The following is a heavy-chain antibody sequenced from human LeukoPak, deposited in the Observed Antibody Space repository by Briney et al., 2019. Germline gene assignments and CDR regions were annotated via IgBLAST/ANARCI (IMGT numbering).Heavy chain of an antibody. J-gene: IGHJ4*02. Sequence: PSQTLSLTCTVSGGSISSGGYYWSWIRQHPGKGLEWIGYIYHSGSTYYNPPLKSRVTISVDTSKNQFSLKLSSVTAADTAVYYCAGVADGGYSYDYWGQGTLVTVSS. CDR2: IYHSGST. V-gene: IGHV4-31*03. CDR3: AGVADGGYSYDY. CDR1: GGSISSGGYY. D-gene: IGHD5-18*01.